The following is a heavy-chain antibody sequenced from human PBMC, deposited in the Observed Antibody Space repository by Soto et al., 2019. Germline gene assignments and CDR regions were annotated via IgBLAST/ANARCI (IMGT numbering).Heavy chain of an antibody. Sequence: QVQLVQSGAEVEKPGASVKISCKASGYSFTSQYVHWVRQAPGQGLEWMGIINPNGGSTTYAQKFQGGGPRTREPPPTQFPRGLTTLPFGDTPAFYLAKGRGLRPGGGTEPLDIWGQGTMVTVAS. CDR2: INPNGGST. CDR3: AKGRGLRPGGGTEPLDI. J-gene: IGHJ3*02. CDR1: GYSFTSQY. V-gene: IGHV1-46*03. D-gene: IGHD5-12*01.